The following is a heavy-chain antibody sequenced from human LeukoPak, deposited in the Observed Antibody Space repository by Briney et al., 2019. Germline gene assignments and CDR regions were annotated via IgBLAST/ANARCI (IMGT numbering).Heavy chain of an antibody. V-gene: IGHV3-33*08. D-gene: IGHD6-6*01. CDR2: IRYDGSNT. J-gene: IGHJ6*03. CDR1: GVTVTSLA. CDR3: ARAARRPEYYYYYMDV. Sequence: GGSLRLSCAASGVTVTSLAMHWGRQAPRKGLGWVAVIRYDGSNTYYADSVKGRFTISRDNSKNTLSLQMNSLRAEDTAVYSCARAARRPEYYYYYMDVGGKGTTVTVSS.